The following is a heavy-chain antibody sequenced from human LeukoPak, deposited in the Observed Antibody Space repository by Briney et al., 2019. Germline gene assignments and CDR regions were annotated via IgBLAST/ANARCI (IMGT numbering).Heavy chain of an antibody. CDR2: ISNNGGSS. CDR1: GFTFSAYA. Sequence: GGSLRLSCSASGFTFSAYAMYWVRQTPGKGLEYVSGISNNGGSSFYADSVKGRFTISRDNSKNTLYLQMSSLRAEDTAVYYCVKITSVTGGDCWGQGTRLTVSS. D-gene: IGHD1-1*01. V-gene: IGHV3-64D*09. CDR3: VKITSVTGGDC. J-gene: IGHJ4*02.